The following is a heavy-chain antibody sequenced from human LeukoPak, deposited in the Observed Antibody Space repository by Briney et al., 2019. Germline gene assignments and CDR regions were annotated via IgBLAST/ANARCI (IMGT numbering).Heavy chain of an antibody. Sequence: GGSLRLSCAASGFTFSSYAMHWVRQAPGKGLEWVAVISYDGSNKYYADSVKGRFTISRDNSKNTLYLQMNSLRAEDTAVYYCARGIVAGDFDYWGQGTLVTVSS. V-gene: IGHV3-30-3*01. J-gene: IGHJ4*02. CDR1: GFTFSSYA. D-gene: IGHD2-21*01. CDR2: ISYDGSNK. CDR3: ARGIVAGDFDY.